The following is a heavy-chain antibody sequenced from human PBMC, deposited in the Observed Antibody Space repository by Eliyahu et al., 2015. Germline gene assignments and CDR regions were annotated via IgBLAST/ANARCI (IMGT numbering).Heavy chain of an antibody. J-gene: IGHJ3*02. V-gene: IGHV3-33*01. CDR1: GFIFRNYG. Sequence: QGQLVESGGGAVQPGRSLTLSCAASGFIFRNYGMHWVRQAPGKGLEWLAVIWYDGNAKFYGDSVKGRFTISRDNSKNTLYLQMNSLRVEDTAKYFCVRDQTGSYDNFEMWGQGAMVTVSS. CDR3: VRDQTGSYDNFEM. D-gene: IGHD3-10*01. CDR2: IWYDGNAK.